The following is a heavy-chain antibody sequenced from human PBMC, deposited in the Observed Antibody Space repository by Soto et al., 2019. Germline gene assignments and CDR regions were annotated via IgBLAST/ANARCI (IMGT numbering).Heavy chain of an antibody. CDR1: GFPFSDYY. Sequence: GGSLRLSCATSGFPFSDYYMSWIRQAPGKGLEWLSHISPKSTYRNYADSVKGRFTISRDNTKSSLFLQMNSLVVEDTAVYYCARGGGGGMFEHWGQGVLVTVSS. J-gene: IGHJ4*02. CDR2: ISPKSTYR. CDR3: ARGGGGGMFEH. V-gene: IGHV3-11*06. D-gene: IGHD2-21*01.